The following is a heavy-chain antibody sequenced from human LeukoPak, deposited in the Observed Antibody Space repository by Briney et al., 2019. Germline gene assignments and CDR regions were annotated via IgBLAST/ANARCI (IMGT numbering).Heavy chain of an antibody. Sequence: GGSLRLSCAASGFTFSSYSMNWVRQAPGKGLEWVSYISSSSSTIYYADSVKGRFTISRDNAKNSLYLQMNSLRAEDTAVYYCAREEGESSGWPRMDVWGQGTLVTVSS. CDR1: GFTFSSYS. CDR3: AREEGESSGWPRMDV. J-gene: IGHJ6*02. D-gene: IGHD6-19*01. V-gene: IGHV3-48*04. CDR2: ISSSSSTI.